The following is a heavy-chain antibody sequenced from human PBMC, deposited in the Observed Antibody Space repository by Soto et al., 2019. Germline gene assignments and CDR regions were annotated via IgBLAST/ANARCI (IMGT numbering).Heavy chain of an antibody. J-gene: IGHJ4*02. D-gene: IGHD1-1*01. V-gene: IGHV4-61*08. CDR2: VYYSGST. Sequence: SETLSLTCTVSGGSVSSGDYYWSWIRQPPGKGLQWIGYVYYSGSTDYNPSLKSRVTISVDTSKNQFSLKLTSVTVADTVVYYCARERTGDPTFFDYWGQGTLVTVSS. CDR1: GGSVSSGDYY. CDR3: ARERTGDPTFFDY.